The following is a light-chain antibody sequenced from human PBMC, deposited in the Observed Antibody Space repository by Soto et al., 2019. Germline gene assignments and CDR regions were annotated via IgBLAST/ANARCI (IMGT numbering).Light chain of an antibody. V-gene: IGLV2-8*01. CDR2: EVN. CDR3: NSHGGSNNFWA. CDR1: SSDVGAYNS. Sequence: QSALTQPPSASGSPGXSXTISCTGTSSDVGAYNSVSWYQQHPGKAPRLMIYEVNKRPSGVPDRFSGSKSGNTASLTVSGLQAEDEADYYCNSHGGSNNFWAFGRGTKLTVL. J-gene: IGLJ3*02.